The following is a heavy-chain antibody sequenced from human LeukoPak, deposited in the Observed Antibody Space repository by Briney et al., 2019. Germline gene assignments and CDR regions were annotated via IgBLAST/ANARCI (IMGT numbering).Heavy chain of an antibody. CDR1: GYTFTSYY. CDR3: AERREGYCSSTSCYPSGGYYYYSMAV. Sequence: ASVKVSCKASGYTFTSYYMHWVRQAPGQGLEWMGIINPSGGSTSYAQKFQGRVTMTRDMSTSTVYMELSSLRSEDTAVEYCAERREGYCSSTSCYPSGGYYYYSMAVCGKGTTVTVS. D-gene: IGHD2-2*01. CDR2: INPSGGST. V-gene: IGHV1-46*01. J-gene: IGHJ6*03.